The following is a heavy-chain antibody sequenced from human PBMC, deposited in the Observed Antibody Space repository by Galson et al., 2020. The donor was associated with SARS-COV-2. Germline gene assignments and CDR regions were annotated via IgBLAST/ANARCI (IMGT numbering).Heavy chain of an antibody. CDR2: ISNSRSTI. CDR3: ARDLDPVFYAGMDV. Sequence: GGSLRLSCAASGFTFSSYSMTWVRQAPGKGLDWVSYISNSRSTIYYADSVKGRFTIARDHAKNSLYLQMNSLRDEDTAVYYCARDLDPVFYAGMDVGGQETSFTVSS. J-gene: IGHJ6*02. CDR1: GFTFSSYS. V-gene: IGHV3-48*02. D-gene: IGHD4-17*01.